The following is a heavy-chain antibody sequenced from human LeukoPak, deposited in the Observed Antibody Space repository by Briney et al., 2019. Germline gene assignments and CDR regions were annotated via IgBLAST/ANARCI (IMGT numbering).Heavy chain of an antibody. J-gene: IGHJ3*02. Sequence: GGSLRLSCAASGFTFSSYAMHWVRQAPGKGLEWVAVISYDGSNKYYADSVKGRFTISRDNSKNTLYLQMNSLRAEDTAVYYCARAQPYYYDSSGDDAFDIWGQGTMVTVSS. CDR3: ARAQPYYYDSSGDDAFDI. D-gene: IGHD3-22*01. CDR2: ISYDGSNK. V-gene: IGHV3-30-3*01. CDR1: GFTFSSYA.